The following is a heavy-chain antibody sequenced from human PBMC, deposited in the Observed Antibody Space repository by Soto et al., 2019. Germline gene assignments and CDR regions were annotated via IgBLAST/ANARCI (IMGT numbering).Heavy chain of an antibody. J-gene: IGHJ6*02. CDR1: GYTFPSYG. V-gene: IGHV1-18*01. D-gene: IGHD2-21*02. CDR2: ISAYNGNT. CDR3: ARDSVYCGGDCYSHYYGMDV. Sequence: GASVQVSNNASGYTFPSYGISWVRQDRVQVLERMGWISAYNGNTNYAQKLQGRVTMTTDTSTSTAYMELRSLRSDDTAVYYCARDSVYCGGDCYSHYYGMDVWGQGTTVTVSS.